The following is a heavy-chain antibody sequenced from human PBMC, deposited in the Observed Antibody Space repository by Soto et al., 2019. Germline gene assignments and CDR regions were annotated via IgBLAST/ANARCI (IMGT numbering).Heavy chain of an antibody. CDR3: AREMRAASDAFDI. CDR2: IYYSGST. Sequence: LTCTVSGCSISSGGYYWSWIRQHPGKGLEWIGYIYYSGSTYYNPSLKSRVTISVDTSKNQFSLKLSSVTAADTAVYYCAREMRAASDAFDIWGQGTMVTVSS. D-gene: IGHD6-25*01. CDR1: GCSISSGGYY. J-gene: IGHJ3*02. V-gene: IGHV4-31*03.